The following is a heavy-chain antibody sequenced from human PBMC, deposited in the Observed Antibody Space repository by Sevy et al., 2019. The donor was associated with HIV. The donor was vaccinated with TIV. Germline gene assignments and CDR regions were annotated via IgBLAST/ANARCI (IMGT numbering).Heavy chain of an antibody. D-gene: IGHD3-22*01. J-gene: IGHJ4*02. CDR2: FDPEDGDPEDGKT. V-gene: IGHV1-24*01. CDR3: ATKKDYYDSSGYPFDY. Sequence: ASVKVSCKVSGYTLTQFSMHWVRQAPGKGLEWMTTFDPEDGDPEDGKTIYAQKFLGRVTMTEDTSTDTAYMELSSLRSDDTAVYYCATKKDYYDSSGYPFDYWGQGTLVTVSS. CDR1: GYTLTQFS.